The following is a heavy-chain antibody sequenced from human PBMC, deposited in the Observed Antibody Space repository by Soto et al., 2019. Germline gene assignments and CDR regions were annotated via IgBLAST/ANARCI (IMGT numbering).Heavy chain of an antibody. CDR3: ARRYCTSTSCLPGFDP. Sequence: SETLSLTCAVYGGSFNGYYWTWIRQPPGKGLEWIGEINHSGGTNYNPSLKSRVTISVDTSKNQISLKLTSLTAADTAVYYCARRYCTSTSCLPGFDPWGQGTLVTVS. CDR2: INHSGGT. D-gene: IGHD2-2*01. V-gene: IGHV4-34*01. CDR1: GGSFNGYY. J-gene: IGHJ5*02.